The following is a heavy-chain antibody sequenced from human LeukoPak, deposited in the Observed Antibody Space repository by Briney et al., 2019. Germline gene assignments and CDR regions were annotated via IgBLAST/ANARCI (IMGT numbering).Heavy chain of an antibody. CDR1: GFTFSSYD. D-gene: IGHD5-18*01. V-gene: IGHV3-13*01. CDR2: IGTAGDT. J-gene: IGHJ5*02. Sequence: GGSLRLSCADSGFTFSSYDMHWVREATGEGQEWVSAIGTAGDTYYPGCVKGRFTISRADAKNCMYLQLNCLRAGDTAVYYWARGHGSYGPNWFDPWGQGTLVTVSS. CDR3: ARGHGSYGPNWFDP.